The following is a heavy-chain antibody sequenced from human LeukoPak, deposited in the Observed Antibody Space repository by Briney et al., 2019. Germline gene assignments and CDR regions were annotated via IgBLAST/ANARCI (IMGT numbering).Heavy chain of an antibody. D-gene: IGHD5/OR15-5a*01. Sequence: SGTLSLTRTVSGDSITSSHWWSWIRQSPGKGLEWIGNTYHSDYTNYNPSLKGRATISVDKSKNQLSLKVISVTAADTAMYYCARDSKSTADAFDIWGQGTMVTVSS. CDR3: ARDSKSTADAFDI. CDR2: TYHSDYT. CDR1: GDSITSSHW. V-gene: IGHV4-4*02. J-gene: IGHJ3*02.